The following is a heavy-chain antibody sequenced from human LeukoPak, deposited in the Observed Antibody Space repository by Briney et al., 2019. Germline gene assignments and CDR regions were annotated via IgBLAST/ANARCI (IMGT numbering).Heavy chain of an antibody. Sequence: PGRSLRLSCAASGFTFDDYGMHWVRQAPGKGLEWVSGISWNSGSIGYADSVKGRFTISRDNAKNSLYLQMNSLRAEDTALYYCAKDRLRYFDWLLWSWGQGTLVTVSS. V-gene: IGHV3-9*01. CDR2: ISWNSGSI. J-gene: IGHJ5*02. CDR3: AKDRLRYFDWLLWS. D-gene: IGHD3-9*01. CDR1: GFTFDDYG.